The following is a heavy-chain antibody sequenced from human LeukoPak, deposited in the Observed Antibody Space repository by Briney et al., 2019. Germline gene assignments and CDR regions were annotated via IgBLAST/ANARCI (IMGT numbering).Heavy chain of an antibody. Sequence: ASVKVSCKASGYTFTGYYMHWVRQAPGQGLEWMGWINPNSGGTNYAQRFQGRVTMTRGTSISTAYMELSRLRSDDTAVYYCARAKQWLVPWYFDYWGQGTLVTVSS. CDR3: ARAKQWLVPWYFDY. CDR1: GYTFTGYY. J-gene: IGHJ4*02. CDR2: INPNSGGT. V-gene: IGHV1-2*02. D-gene: IGHD6-19*01.